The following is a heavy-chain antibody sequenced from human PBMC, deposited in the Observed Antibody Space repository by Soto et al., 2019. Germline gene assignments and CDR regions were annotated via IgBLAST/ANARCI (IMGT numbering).Heavy chain of an antibody. CDR2: IIPLLGIG. CDR1: GGTLSSET. V-gene: IGHV1-69*08. Sequence: QVQLVQSGPEVKKSGSSVKVSCKVSGGTLSSETISWLRQAPGQGLEWMGRIIPLLGIGNYAQKFQGRVTITEDISTNTGYMELSSLTSQDTAIYYCAREEGYSNMGTFPVYYVDVWGNGTTVTVSS. D-gene: IGHD2-21*01. J-gene: IGHJ6*03. CDR3: AREEGYSNMGTFPVYYVDV.